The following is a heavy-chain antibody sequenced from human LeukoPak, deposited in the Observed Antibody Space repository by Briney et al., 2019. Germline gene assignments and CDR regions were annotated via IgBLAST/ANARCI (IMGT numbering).Heavy chain of an antibody. CDR1: GGSISSYY. D-gene: IGHD2-15*01. CDR3: AREVQYQYCSGGSCYDDAFDI. V-gene: IGHV4-59*01. J-gene: IGHJ3*02. Sequence: PSETLSLTCTVSGGSISSYYWSWIRQPPGKGLEWIGYIYYSGSTNYNPSLKSRVTISVDTSKNQYSLKLSCVTAADTAVYYCAREVQYQYCSGGSCYDDAFDIWGQGTMVTVPS. CDR2: IYYSGST.